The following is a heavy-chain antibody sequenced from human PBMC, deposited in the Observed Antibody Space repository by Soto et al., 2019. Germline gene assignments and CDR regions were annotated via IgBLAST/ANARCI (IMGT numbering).Heavy chain of an antibody. V-gene: IGHV1-58*01. D-gene: IGHD3-16*02. CDR1: GFTFTSSA. CDR2: IVVGSGNT. J-gene: IGHJ4*02. CDR3: AATPDYVWGSYHIFDY. Sequence: SVKVSCKASGFTFTSSAVQWVRQARGQRLEWIGWIVVGSGNTNYAQKFQERVTITRDMSTSTAYIELSSLRSEDTAVYYCAATPDYVWGSYHIFDYWGQGTLVTVSS.